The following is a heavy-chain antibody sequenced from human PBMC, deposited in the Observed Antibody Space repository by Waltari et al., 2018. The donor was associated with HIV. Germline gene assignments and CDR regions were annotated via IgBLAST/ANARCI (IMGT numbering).Heavy chain of an antibody. D-gene: IGHD3-10*01. Sequence: QVVLMQSGAELKKPGSAVQVSCRASGGSFNKYAISWVRQVPGQGLEWMGGIIPVFDGANYAKTFQGRVTITADESTDTAYMEVKSLRSEDTAIYYCARWNSESYYGFDVWGQGTTVTVSS. CDR3: ARWNSESYYGFDV. V-gene: IGHV1-69*01. CDR2: IIPVFDGA. CDR1: GGSFNKYA. J-gene: IGHJ3*01.